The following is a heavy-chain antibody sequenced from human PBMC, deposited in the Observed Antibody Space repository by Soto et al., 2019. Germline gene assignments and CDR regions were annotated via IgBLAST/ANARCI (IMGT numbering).Heavy chain of an antibody. V-gene: IGHV4-34*01. CDR2: INHSGST. CDR3: ARGRSGYDRASLGYYYYMDV. Sequence: SETLSLTCAVYGGSFSGYYGSWIRQPPGKGLEWIGEINHSGSTNYNPSLKSRVTISVDTSKNQFSLKLSSVTAADAAVYYCARGRSGYDRASLGYYYYMDVWGKGTTVTVSS. D-gene: IGHD5-12*01. J-gene: IGHJ6*03. CDR1: GGSFSGYY.